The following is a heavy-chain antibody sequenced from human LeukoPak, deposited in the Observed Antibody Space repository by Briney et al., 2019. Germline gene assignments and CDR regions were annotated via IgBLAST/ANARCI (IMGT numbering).Heavy chain of an antibody. J-gene: IGHJ5*02. Sequence: SETLSLTCAVYGGSFSGYYWSWIRQPPGKGLEWIGEINHSGSTNYNPSLKSRVTISVDTSKNQFSLKLSSVTAADTAVYYCARASRGYSLFDPWGQGTLVTVSS. V-gene: IGHV4-34*01. CDR3: ARASRGYSLFDP. D-gene: IGHD3-22*01. CDR2: INHSGST. CDR1: GGSFSGYY.